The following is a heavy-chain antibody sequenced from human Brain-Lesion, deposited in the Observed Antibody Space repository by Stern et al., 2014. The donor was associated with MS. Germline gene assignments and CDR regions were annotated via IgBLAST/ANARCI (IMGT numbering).Heavy chain of an antibody. CDR3: AKDRQYLTYFFDH. CDR2: VLYDGSNK. Sequence: QVQLVQSGGGVVQPGRPLRLSCVASGFTFGSCAMHWVRQAPGKGLEWVAGVLYDGSNKYYADSVKGRFTISRDNSQNTLYMQMSSLRPEDTAVYYCAKDRQYLTYFFDHWGQGSLVTVSS. D-gene: IGHD2/OR15-2a*01. V-gene: IGHV3-30*18. J-gene: IGHJ5*02. CDR1: GFTFGSCA.